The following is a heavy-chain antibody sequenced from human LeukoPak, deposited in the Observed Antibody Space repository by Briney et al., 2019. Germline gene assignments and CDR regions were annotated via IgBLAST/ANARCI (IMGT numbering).Heavy chain of an antibody. J-gene: IGHJ4*02. CDR1: GYTFTGYY. D-gene: IGHD3-10*01. CDR2: INPNSGGT. Sequence: ASVKVSCKTSGYTFTGYYMHWVRQAPGQGLEWMGRINPNSGGTNYAQKFQGWVTMTRDTSISTAYMELNRLRSDDTAVYYCVRDRHYGSGSYYFDYSGQGTLVTVSP. CDR3: VRDRHYGSGSYYFDY. V-gene: IGHV1-2*04.